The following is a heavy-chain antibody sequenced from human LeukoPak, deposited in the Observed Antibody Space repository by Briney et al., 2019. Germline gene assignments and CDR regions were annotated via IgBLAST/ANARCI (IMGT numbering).Heavy chain of an antibody. CDR2: INPNSGGT. CDR3: ARDGLAYCGGDCFSS. V-gene: IGHV1-2*02. D-gene: IGHD2-21*01. CDR1: GYTFTGCY. J-gene: IGHJ4*02. Sequence: ASVKVSCKASGYTFTGCYMYWVRQAPGQGREWMGWINPNSGGTNYAQKFQGRVTMTRDTSISTAYMELSRLRSDDTAVYYCARDGLAYCGGDCFSSWGRGTLVTVSS.